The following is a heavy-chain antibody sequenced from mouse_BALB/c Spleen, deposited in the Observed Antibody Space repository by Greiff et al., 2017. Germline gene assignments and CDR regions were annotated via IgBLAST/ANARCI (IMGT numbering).Heavy chain of an antibody. J-gene: IGHJ2*01. CDR3: ARYGYDGYYFDY. CDR2: IDPANGNT. Sequence: EVQLQQSGAELVKPGASVKLSCTASGFNIKDTYMHWVKQRPEQGLEWIGRIDPANGNTKYDPKFQGKATITADTSSNTAYLQLSSLTSEDTAVYYCARYGYDGYYFDYWGQGTTLTVSS. V-gene: IGHV14-3*02. D-gene: IGHD2-14*01. CDR1: GFNIKDTY.